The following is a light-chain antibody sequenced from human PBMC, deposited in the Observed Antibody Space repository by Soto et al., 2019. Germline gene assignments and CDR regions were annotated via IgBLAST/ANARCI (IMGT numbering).Light chain of an antibody. J-gene: IGKJ1*01. V-gene: IGKV3-15*01. CDR1: QSVINN. CDR2: GAS. CDR3: QQYNNWPRT. Sequence: IVMTQSPATLSVSPGERATLSSRASQSVINNLAWYQQKPGQAPRLLIYGASTRATGIPARFSGSGSGTEFTLTISSLQSEDFALYYCQQYNNWPRTFGQGTKVDIK.